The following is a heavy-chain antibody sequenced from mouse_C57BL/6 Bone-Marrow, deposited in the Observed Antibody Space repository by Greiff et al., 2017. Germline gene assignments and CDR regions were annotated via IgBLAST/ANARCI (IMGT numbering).Heavy chain of an antibody. CDR3: ARTPFITTVVPFAY. CDR1: GYAFSSSW. CDR2: IYPGDGDT. V-gene: IGHV1-82*01. Sequence: QVQLKESGPELVKPGASVKISCKASGYAFSSSWMNWVKQRPGKGLEWIGRIYPGDGDTNYNGKFKGKATLTADKSSSTAYMQLSSLTSEDSAVYFCARTPFITTVVPFAYWGQGTLVTVSA. J-gene: IGHJ3*01. D-gene: IGHD1-1*01.